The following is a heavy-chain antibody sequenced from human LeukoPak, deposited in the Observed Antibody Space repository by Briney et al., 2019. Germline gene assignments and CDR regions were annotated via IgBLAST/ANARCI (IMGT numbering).Heavy chain of an antibody. CDR1: GFTFSSYS. CDR2: ISSSSSYI. CDR3: ARLVAPRIAVAGYFDS. D-gene: IGHD6-19*01. J-gene: IGHJ4*02. V-gene: IGHV3-21*01. Sequence: GGSLRLSCAASGFTFSSYSMNWVRQAPGKGLEWVSSISSSSSYIYYADSVKGRFTISRDNAKNSLYLQMNSLRAEDTAVYYCARLVAPRIAVAGYFDSWGQGALVTVSS.